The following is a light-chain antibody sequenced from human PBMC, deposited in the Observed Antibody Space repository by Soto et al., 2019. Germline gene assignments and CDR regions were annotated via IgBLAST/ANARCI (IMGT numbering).Light chain of an antibody. CDR2: DAS. Sequence: EIVLTQSPATLSLSPGERATLSCRASPSVSSYLAWYQQKPGQAPRLLIYDASNRATGIPARFSGSGSGTDFTLTISSLQSEDFAIYYCQHYNNWPPWTFGQGTKVEIK. J-gene: IGKJ1*01. CDR3: QHYNNWPPWT. CDR1: PSVSSY. V-gene: IGKV3-11*01.